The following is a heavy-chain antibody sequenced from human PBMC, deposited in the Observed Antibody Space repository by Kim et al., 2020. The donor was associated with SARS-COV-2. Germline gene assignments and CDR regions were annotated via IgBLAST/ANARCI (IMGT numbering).Heavy chain of an antibody. CDR2: IKSKTDGGTT. CDR3: TTDQTDYSNYGPGGGMDV. CDR1: GFTFSNAW. V-gene: IGHV3-15*01. D-gene: IGHD4-4*01. J-gene: IGHJ6*02. Sequence: GGSLRLSCAASGFTFSNAWMSWVRQAPGKGLEWVGRIKSKTDGGTTDYAAPVKGRFTISRDDSKNTLYLQMNSLKTEDTAVYYCTTDQTDYSNYGPGGGMDVWGQGTTVTVSS.